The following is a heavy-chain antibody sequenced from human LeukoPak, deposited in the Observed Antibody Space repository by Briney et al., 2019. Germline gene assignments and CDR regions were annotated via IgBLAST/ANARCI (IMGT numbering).Heavy chain of an antibody. CDR1: GFTFRDYY. CDR2: LTASARRP. CDR3: AKWGFSDRSGANFHS. V-gene: IGHV3-23*01. J-gene: IGHJ4*02. D-gene: IGHD4/OR15-4a*01. Sequence: GGSLRLSCAASGFTFRDYYMSWIRQPPGKGLEWVATLTASARRPYYADCVHGRFTISRDNFNITLFMQVNSLRADDTAVYHCAKWGFSDRSGANFHSWGQGTLVTVSS.